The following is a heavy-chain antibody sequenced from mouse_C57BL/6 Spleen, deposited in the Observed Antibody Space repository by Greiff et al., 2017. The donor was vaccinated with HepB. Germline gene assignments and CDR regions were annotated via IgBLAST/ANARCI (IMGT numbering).Heavy chain of an antibody. CDR2: IQPNSGST. Sequence: QVQLQQPGAELVNPGASVKLSCKASGYSFTSYWMHWVKQRPGQGLEWIGMIQPNSGSTNYNEKFKSKTTLTVDKSSSTDYMQLSSLTYEDSAVYYCARRITTVVAGDYFDYWGQVTTLTVSS. V-gene: IGHV1-64*01. CDR3: ARRITTVVAGDYFDY. J-gene: IGHJ2*01. CDR1: GYSFTSYW. D-gene: IGHD1-1*01.